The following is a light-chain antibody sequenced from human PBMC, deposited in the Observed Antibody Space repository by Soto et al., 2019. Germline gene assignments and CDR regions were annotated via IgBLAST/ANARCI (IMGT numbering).Light chain of an antibody. CDR1: QTADKW. J-gene: IGKJ2*01. Sequence: DIQVTQSPSTLSASVGDRVIIACRASQTADKWVAWYQQKPGKAPNVLIYDASRLESGVPSIFSGSGSGTLFTLTISNLQPDDFATYYCQQYNDYPYTFGQGTKVEI. CDR2: DAS. CDR3: QQYNDYPYT. V-gene: IGKV1-5*01.